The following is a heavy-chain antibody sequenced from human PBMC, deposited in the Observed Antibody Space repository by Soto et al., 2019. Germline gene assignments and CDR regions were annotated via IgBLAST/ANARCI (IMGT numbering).Heavy chain of an antibody. J-gene: IGHJ4*02. CDR3: ASTDYDSSGYFL. CDR2: INHSGST. D-gene: IGHD3-22*01. CDR1: GGSFSVYY. Sequence: PSETLSLTCAVYGGSFSVYYWSWIRQPPGKGLEWIGEINHSGSTNYNPSLKSRVTISVDTSKNQFSLKLSSVTAADTAVYYCASTDYDSSGYFLWGQGTLVTVSS. V-gene: IGHV4-34*01.